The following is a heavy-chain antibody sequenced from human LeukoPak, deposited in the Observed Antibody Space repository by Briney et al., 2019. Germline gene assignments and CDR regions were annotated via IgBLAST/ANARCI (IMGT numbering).Heavy chain of an antibody. CDR2: IYSGGST. CDR3: AMPYGSGYYYGMDV. D-gene: IGHD3-10*01. V-gene: IGHV3-53*01. Sequence: GESLRLSCAASGFTVSSNYMSWVRQAPGKGLEWVSVIYSGGSTYYADSVKGRFTISRDNSKNTLYLQMNSLRAEDTAVYYCAMPYGSGYYYGMDVWGQGTTVTVSS. J-gene: IGHJ6*02. CDR1: GFTVSSNY.